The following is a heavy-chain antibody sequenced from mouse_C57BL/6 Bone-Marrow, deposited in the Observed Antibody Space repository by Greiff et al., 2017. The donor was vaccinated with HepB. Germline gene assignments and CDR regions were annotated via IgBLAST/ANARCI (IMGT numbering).Heavy chain of an antibody. J-gene: IGHJ1*03. Sequence: VQLKESGAELVRPGASVKLSCTASGFNIKDDYMHWVKQRPEQGLEWIGWIDPENGDTEYASKFQGKATITADTSSNTAYLQLSSLTSEDTAVYYCTGSSYWYFDVWGTGTTVTVSS. CDR1: GFNIKDDY. D-gene: IGHD1-1*01. CDR2: IDPENGDT. V-gene: IGHV14-4*01. CDR3: TGSSYWYFDV.